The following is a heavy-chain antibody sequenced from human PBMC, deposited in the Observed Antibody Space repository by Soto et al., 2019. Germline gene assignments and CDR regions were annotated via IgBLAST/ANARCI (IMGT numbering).Heavy chain of an antibody. CDR2: IYYSGST. V-gene: IGHV4-39*01. D-gene: IGHD1-1*01. CDR1: GGSVSSSSHY. J-gene: IGHJ5*02. Sequence: PSETLSLTCTVSGGSVSSSSHYWCWIRQPPGKGLEWIGNIYYSGSTYYNPSLKSRVTISVDTSKNQFSLKVRSVTAADTAIYYCARSAIQLERRWFDPWGQGTLVTVSS. CDR3: ARSAIQLERRWFDP.